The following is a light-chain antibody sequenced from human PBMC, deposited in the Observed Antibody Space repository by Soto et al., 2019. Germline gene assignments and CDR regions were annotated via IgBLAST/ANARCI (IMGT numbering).Light chain of an antibody. J-gene: IGKJ1*01. Sequence: EIVMTQSPATLSVSPWERATLSCRASQSVSNNLAWYQQKPGQAPRLLIYGASNRATGIPDRFSGSGSGTEFTLTISSLQSEGFTVYYCQQYNKWPLTFGQGTKVDNK. V-gene: IGKV3D-15*01. CDR2: GAS. CDR3: QQYNKWPLT. CDR1: QSVSNN.